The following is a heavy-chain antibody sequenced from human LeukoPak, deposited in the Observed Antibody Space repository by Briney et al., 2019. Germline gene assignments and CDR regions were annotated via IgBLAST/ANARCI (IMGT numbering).Heavy chain of an antibody. CDR1: GFTFSSYS. V-gene: IGHV3-21*01. J-gene: IGHJ3*02. Sequence: KPGGSLRLSCAASGFTFSSYSMNWVRQAPGKGLEWVSSISSSSSYIYYADSVKGRFTISRGNAKNSLYLQMNSLRAEDTAVYYCARDRGATLIAFDIWGQGTMVTVSS. CDR3: ARDRGATLIAFDI. D-gene: IGHD1-26*01. CDR2: ISSSSSYI.